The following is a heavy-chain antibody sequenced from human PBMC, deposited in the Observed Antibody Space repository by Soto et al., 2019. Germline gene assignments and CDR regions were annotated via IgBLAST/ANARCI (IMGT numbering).Heavy chain of an antibody. CDR1: GFTFSSYG. J-gene: IGHJ4*02. Sequence: PGGSLRLSCAASGFTFSSYGMHWVRQAPGKGLGWVAVISYDGSNKYYADSVKGRFTISRDNPKNTLYLQMNSLRAEDTAVYYCAKLPTEEPIFDYWGQGTLVTVS. V-gene: IGHV3-30*18. CDR3: AKLPTEEPIFDY. CDR2: ISYDGSNK.